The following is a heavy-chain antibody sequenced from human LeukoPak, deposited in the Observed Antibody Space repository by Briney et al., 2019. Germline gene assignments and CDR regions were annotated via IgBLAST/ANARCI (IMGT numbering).Heavy chain of an antibody. CDR1: GFTFIYD. Sequence: GASVKVSCKAAGFTFIYDVNWVRQAAGQGLEWMGWMNPNSGNTGYAQKFQGRVTITRNTSISTAYMELSSLRSVDTAVYYCARGKGGSYPFDYWGQGTLVTVSS. V-gene: IGHV1-8*03. D-gene: IGHD1-26*01. J-gene: IGHJ4*02. CDR3: ARGKGGSYPFDY. CDR2: MNPNSGNT.